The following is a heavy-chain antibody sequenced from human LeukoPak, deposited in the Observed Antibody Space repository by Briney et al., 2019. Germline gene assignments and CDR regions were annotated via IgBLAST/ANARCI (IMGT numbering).Heavy chain of an antibody. CDR3: AREGFQQWLIHYYYYYMDV. J-gene: IGHJ6*03. V-gene: IGHV3-11*01. CDR1: GITFSDYY. D-gene: IGHD6-19*01. Sequence: GGSLRLSCAASGITFSDYYMSWIRQAPGKGLEWVSDISSSGSSIYYADSVKGRFTISRDNAKNSLYLQMNSLRAEDTAVYYCAREGFQQWLIHYYYYYMDVWGKGTTVTISS. CDR2: ISSSGSSI.